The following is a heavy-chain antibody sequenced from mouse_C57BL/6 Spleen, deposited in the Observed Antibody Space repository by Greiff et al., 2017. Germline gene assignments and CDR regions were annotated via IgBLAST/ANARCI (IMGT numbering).Heavy chain of an antibody. CDR3: ARHWRYGYEYYAMDY. V-gene: IGHV5-6*01. CDR2: ISSVGSYT. CDR1: GFTFSSYG. J-gene: IGHJ4*01. D-gene: IGHD2-2*01. Sequence: EVQVVESGGDLVKPGGSLKLSCAASGFTFSSYGMSWVRQTPDKRLEWVATISSVGSYTYYPDIVKGRFTISRDNAKNTLYLQMSSLKSEDTARYDCARHWRYGYEYYAMDYWGQGTSVTVSS.